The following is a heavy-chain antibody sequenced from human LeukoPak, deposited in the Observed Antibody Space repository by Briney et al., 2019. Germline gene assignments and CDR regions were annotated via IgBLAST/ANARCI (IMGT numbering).Heavy chain of an antibody. D-gene: IGHD3-3*01. CDR2: IYYSGST. CDR1: GGSISSGDYY. J-gene: IGHJ2*01. V-gene: IGHV4-30-4*08. Sequence: PSQTLSLTCTVSGGSISSGDYYWSWIRQPPGKGLEWIGYIYYSGSTYYNPSLKSRVTISVDTSKNQFSLKLSSVTAADTAVYYCARDLSYDFWSGSSRYFDLWGRGTLVTVSS. CDR3: ARDLSYDFWSGSSRYFDL.